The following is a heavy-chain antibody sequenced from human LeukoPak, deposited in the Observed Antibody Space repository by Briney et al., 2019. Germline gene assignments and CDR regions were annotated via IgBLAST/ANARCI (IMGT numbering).Heavy chain of an antibody. V-gene: IGHV4-34*01. CDR2: INHSGST. Sequence: SETLSLTCAVYGGSFSGYYWSWIRRPPGKGLEWIGEINHSGSTNYNPSLKSRVTISVDTSKNQFSLKLSSVTAADTAVYYCARVAAGKGYPFDYWGQGTLVTVSS. J-gene: IGHJ4*02. D-gene: IGHD6-13*01. CDR3: ARVAAGKGYPFDY. CDR1: GGSFSGYY.